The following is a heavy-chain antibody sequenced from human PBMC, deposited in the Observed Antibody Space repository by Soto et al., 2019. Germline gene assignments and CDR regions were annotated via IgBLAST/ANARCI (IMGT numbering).Heavy chain of an antibody. Sequence: QVQLQESGPGLVKPSETLSLTCTVSGDSIRSYYWSWIRQPPGKGLEWIGYIYYSGSTNYNPSLKSRVTISVDTSKNQFPLKLSSVTAADTAVYYCVRLSMITFGGIRKDAFDVWGQGTMVTVSS. CDR3: VRLSMITFGGIRKDAFDV. CDR2: IYYSGST. CDR1: GDSIRSYY. V-gene: IGHV4-59*08. J-gene: IGHJ3*01. D-gene: IGHD3-16*01.